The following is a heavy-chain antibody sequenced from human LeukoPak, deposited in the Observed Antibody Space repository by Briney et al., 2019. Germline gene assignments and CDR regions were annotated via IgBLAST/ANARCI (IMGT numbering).Heavy chain of an antibody. V-gene: IGHV3-21*01. J-gene: IGHJ6*03. CDR3: AREGPLYYDFWSGPMDV. CDR1: GFTFSSYS. CDR2: ISSSSSYI. D-gene: IGHD3-3*01. Sequence: GGSLRLSCAASGFTFSSYSMNWVRQAPGKGLEWVSSISSSSSYIYYADSVKGRFTISRDNAKNSLYLQMNSLRAEDTAVYYCAREGPLYYDFWSGPMDVWGKGTTVTVSS.